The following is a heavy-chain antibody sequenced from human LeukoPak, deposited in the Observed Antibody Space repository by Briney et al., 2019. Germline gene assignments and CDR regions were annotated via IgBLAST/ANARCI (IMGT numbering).Heavy chain of an antibody. Sequence: SQTLSLTCTVSGGPISSGDYYWSWIRQPPGKGLEWIGYIYYSGSTYYNPSLKSRVTISVDTSKNQFSLKLSSVTAADTAVYYCARVRGSAPPGYFDYWGQGTLVTVSS. CDR1: GGPISSGDYY. V-gene: IGHV4-30-4*01. D-gene: IGHD3-10*01. J-gene: IGHJ4*02. CDR3: ARVRGSAPPGYFDY. CDR2: IYYSGST.